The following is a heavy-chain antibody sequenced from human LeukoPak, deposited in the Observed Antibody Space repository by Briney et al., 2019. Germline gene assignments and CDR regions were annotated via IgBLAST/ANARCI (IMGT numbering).Heavy chain of an antibody. D-gene: IGHD4-17*01. CDR3: ARTPLDYGDYGPFDY. CDR1: GYSFSSGYY. Sequence: SETLSLTCTVSGYSFSSGYYWGWVRQPPGKGLEWIGSIYHSGSTYYNPSLKSRVTISVDTSKNQLSLKLSSVTAADTAVYYCARTPLDYGDYGPFDYWGQGTLVTVSS. V-gene: IGHV4-38-2*02. J-gene: IGHJ4*02. CDR2: IYHSGST.